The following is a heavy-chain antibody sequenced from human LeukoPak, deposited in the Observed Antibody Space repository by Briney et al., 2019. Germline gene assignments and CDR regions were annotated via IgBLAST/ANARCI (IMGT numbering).Heavy chain of an antibody. CDR2: IYYSGST. V-gene: IGHV4-39*02. CDR3: ARDGAPNWNYVSY. Sequence: PSETLSLTCTVSGGSISSSSYYWGWIRQPPGKGLEWIGSIYYSGSTYYNPSLKSRVTISVDTSKNQFSLKLSSVTAADTAVYYCARDGAPNWNYVSYWGQGTLVTVSS. J-gene: IGHJ4*02. CDR1: GGSISSSSYY. D-gene: IGHD1-1*01.